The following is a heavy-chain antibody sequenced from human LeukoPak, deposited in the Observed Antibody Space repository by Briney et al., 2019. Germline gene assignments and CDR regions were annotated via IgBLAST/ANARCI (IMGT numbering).Heavy chain of an antibody. D-gene: IGHD2-15*01. CDR1: GFTFSSYS. Sequence: GGSLRLSCAASGFTFSSYSMNWVRQAPGKGLEWVSSISSSSYIYYADSVKGRFTISRDNAKNSLYLQMNSLRAEDTAVYYCARDRPSYCSGGSCYVDYWGQGTLVTVSS. J-gene: IGHJ4*02. CDR3: ARDRPSYCSGGSCYVDY. V-gene: IGHV3-21*01. CDR2: ISSSSYI.